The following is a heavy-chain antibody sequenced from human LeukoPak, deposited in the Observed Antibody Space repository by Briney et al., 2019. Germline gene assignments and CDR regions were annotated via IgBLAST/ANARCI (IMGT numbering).Heavy chain of an antibody. J-gene: IGHJ4*02. CDR1: GFTFSSYG. V-gene: IGHV3-23*01. CDR2: ISGSGGST. Sequence: GGSLRLSCAASGFTFSSYGTSWVRQAPGKGLEWVSGISGSGGSTNYADSVKGRFTISRDNSKNTLYLQMNSLRAEDTAVYYCATRHYSYGSLYWGQGTLVTVSS. CDR3: ATRHYSYGSLY. D-gene: IGHD3-10*01.